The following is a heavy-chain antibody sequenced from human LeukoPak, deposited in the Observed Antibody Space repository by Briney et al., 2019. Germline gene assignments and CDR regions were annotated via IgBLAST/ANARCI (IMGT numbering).Heavy chain of an antibody. J-gene: IGHJ6*03. D-gene: IGHD5-24*01. CDR1: GGTFSSYA. CDR3: ARATMSGPYYYYMDV. CDR2: IIPIFGTA. Sequence: SVKVSCKASGGTFSSYAISWVRQAPGQGLEWMGGIIPIFGTANYAQKFQGRITITADESTSTAYMELSSLRSEDTAVYYCARATMSGPYYYYMDVWGKGTTVTISS. V-gene: IGHV1-69*13.